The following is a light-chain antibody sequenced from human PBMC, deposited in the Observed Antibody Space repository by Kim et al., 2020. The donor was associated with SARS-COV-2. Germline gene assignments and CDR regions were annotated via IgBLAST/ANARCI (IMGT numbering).Light chain of an antibody. V-gene: IGKV1-39*01. CDR1: QSISSY. Sequence: ASVGDRVTITRRAGQSISSYLNWYQQKPGKAPKHLIYAASSLQSGVPSRFSGSGSGTDFTLTISSLQPEDFATYYCQQSYSTPRAFGQGTKVDI. CDR3: QQSYSTPRA. CDR2: AAS. J-gene: IGKJ1*01.